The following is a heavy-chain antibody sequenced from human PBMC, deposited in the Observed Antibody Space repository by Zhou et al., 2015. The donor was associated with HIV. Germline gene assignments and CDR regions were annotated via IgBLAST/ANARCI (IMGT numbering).Heavy chain of an antibody. J-gene: IGHJ6*02. CDR2: ISTYSGNT. V-gene: IGHV1-18*04. CDR3: ARDQDYYDNSGYLLYYYGMDV. D-gene: IGHD3-22*01. Sequence: QVQLVQSGAEVKKPGASVKVSCKASGYTFTGFSGYYMHWVRQAPGQGLEWMGWISTYSGNTNYAQKFQGRVTMTTDTSTSTVYMELRSLRSDDTAVYYCARDQDYYDNSGYLLYYYGMDVWGQGTTVTVSS. CDR1: GYTFTGFSGYY.